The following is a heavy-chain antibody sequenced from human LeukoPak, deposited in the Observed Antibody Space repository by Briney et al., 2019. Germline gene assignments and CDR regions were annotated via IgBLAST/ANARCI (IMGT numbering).Heavy chain of an antibody. J-gene: IGHJ5*02. V-gene: IGHV3-73*01. Sequence: GGSLRLSCAASGFTFSGSAMHWVRQASGKGLEWVGRIRSKANSYATAYAASVKGRFTISRDDSKNTAYLQMNSLKTEDTAVYYCTRIRYFDWPDWATGFDPWGQGTLVTVSS. CDR3: TRIRYFDWPDWATGFDP. CDR2: IRSKANSYAT. CDR1: GFTFSGSA. D-gene: IGHD3-9*01.